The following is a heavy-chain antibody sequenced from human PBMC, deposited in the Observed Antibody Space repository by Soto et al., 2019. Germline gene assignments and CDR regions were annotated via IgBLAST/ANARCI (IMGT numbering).Heavy chain of an antibody. D-gene: IGHD1-26*01. Sequence: QVQLVESGGGVVQPGRSLRLSCAASGFTFSSYGMHWVRQAPGKGLEWVAVISYDGSNKYYADSVKGRFTISRDNSKNTLYLQMNSLRAADTAVYYCAKETSGVFNYWGQGTLVTVSS. CDR2: ISYDGSNK. CDR1: GFTFSSYG. J-gene: IGHJ4*02. CDR3: AKETSGVFNY. V-gene: IGHV3-30*18.